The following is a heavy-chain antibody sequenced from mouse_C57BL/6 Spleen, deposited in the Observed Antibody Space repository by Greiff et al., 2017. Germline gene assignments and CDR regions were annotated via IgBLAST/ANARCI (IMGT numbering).Heavy chain of an antibody. Sequence: QVQLQQSGAELVRPGASVTLSCKASGYTFTDYEMHWVKQTPVHGLEWIGAIDPETGGTAYNQKFKGKAILTADKSSSTAYMELRSLTSEDSAVYYCGSEGDCSGAAMDYGGQGTSVTVSS. D-gene: IGHD3-2*02. V-gene: IGHV1-15*01. CDR2: IDPETGGT. CDR1: GYTFTDYE. CDR3: GSEGDCSGAAMDY. J-gene: IGHJ4*01.